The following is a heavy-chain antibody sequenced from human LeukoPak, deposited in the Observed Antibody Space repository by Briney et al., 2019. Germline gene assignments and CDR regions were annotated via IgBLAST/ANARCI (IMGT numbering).Heavy chain of an antibody. CDR2: ISSSGSTI. D-gene: IGHD3-10*02. CDR3: AELGITMIGGV. V-gene: IGHV3-48*04. J-gene: IGHJ6*04. Sequence: GGSLRLSCAASGFTFSIYSMNWVRQAPGKGLEWVSYISSSGSTIYYADSAKGRFTISRDNAKNSLYLQMNSLRAEDTAVYYCAELGITMIGGVWGKGTTVTISS. CDR1: GFTFSIYS.